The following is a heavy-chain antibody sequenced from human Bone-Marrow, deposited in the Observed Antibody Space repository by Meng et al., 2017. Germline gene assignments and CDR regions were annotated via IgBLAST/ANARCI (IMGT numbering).Heavy chain of an antibody. CDR2: INPKSGDT. V-gene: IGHV1-2*06. CDR3: ARDEDISAAGKLFGDY. J-gene: IGHJ4*02. CDR1: GYTFPDYY. Sequence: GLLWQAGVEVKKPGPSVKVSCKASGYTFPDYYLHWVRRAPGQGLEWMGRINPKSGDTHYAQKFQGRVTMTGDTSISTAYMELSGLRSDDTAMYYCARDEDISAAGKLFGDYWGQGTLVTVSS. D-gene: IGHD6-13*01.